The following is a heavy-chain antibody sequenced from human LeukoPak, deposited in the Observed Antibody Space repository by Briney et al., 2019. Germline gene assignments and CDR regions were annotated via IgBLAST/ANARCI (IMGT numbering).Heavy chain of an antibody. J-gene: IGHJ4*02. CDR2: INQAGTGK. CDR1: GFSFSSQW. CDR3: AKGPDPLRYCSSTICYDTFEY. D-gene: IGHD2-2*01. Sequence: PGGSLRLSCAASGFSFSSQWMSWVRQAPGKGLEWVAIINQAGTGKYYVDSVKGRFTISRDNAENSLYLQMNSLRAEDTAVYYCAKGPDPLRYCSSTICYDTFEYWGQGTLVTVSS. V-gene: IGHV3-7*01.